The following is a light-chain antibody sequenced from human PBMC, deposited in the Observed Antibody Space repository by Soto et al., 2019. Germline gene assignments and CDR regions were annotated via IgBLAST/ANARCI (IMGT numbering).Light chain of an antibody. CDR1: QVMSSW. Sequence: DIPMPQSPSSVSASVGDRVTITCRASQVMSSWLGWYQQKAGKAPKLLIFAASTLRSGVPSRVGGSGSRTDFTLTINIQQPEEIGTYYCQQTDTLPSTFGQGTRLEI. V-gene: IGKV1-12*01. J-gene: IGKJ5*01. CDR3: QQTDTLPST. CDR2: AAS.